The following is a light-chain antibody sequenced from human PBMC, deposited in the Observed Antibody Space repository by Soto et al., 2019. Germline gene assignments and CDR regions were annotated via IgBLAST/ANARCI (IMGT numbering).Light chain of an antibody. Sequence: SYELTQSPSVSVAPGQTARITCGGNNIGAKSVHWYQQRPGQAPVLVVYDDSDRPSGIPERFSGSNSGHTATLTITRVEAGDEADYYCQVWDSSSDHWVFGGGTKLTVL. CDR2: DDS. CDR1: NIGAKS. CDR3: QVWDSSSDHWV. J-gene: IGLJ3*02. V-gene: IGLV3-21*02.